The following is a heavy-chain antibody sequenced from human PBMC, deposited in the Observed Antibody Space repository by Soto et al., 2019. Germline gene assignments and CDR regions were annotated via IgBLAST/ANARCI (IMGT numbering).Heavy chain of an antibody. D-gene: IGHD3-10*01. CDR3: ARLLKGSYYFDY. Sequence: ASLKVSGKASGYNFTSYAFTLFLHSPGQWLEWMGWISAYNGNTNYAQKLQGRVTMTTDTSTSTAYMELRSLRSDDTAVYYCARLLKGSYYFDYWGQGTLVTVSS. V-gene: IGHV1-18*01. CDR1: GYNFTSYA. CDR2: ISAYNGNT. J-gene: IGHJ4*02.